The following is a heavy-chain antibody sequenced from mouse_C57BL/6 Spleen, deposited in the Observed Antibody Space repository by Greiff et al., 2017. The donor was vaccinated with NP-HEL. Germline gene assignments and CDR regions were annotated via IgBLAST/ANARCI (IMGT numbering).Heavy chain of an antibody. V-gene: IGHV1-72*01. Sequence: QVQLKESGAELVKPGASVKLSCKASGYTFTSYWMHWVKQRPGRGLEWIGRIDPNSGGTKYNEKFKSKATLTVDKPSSTAYMQLSSLTSEDSAVYYCARGFTYYYGSSYSYAMDYWGQGTSVTVSS. D-gene: IGHD1-1*01. J-gene: IGHJ4*01. CDR3: ARGFTYYYGSSYSYAMDY. CDR2: IDPNSGGT. CDR1: GYTFTSYW.